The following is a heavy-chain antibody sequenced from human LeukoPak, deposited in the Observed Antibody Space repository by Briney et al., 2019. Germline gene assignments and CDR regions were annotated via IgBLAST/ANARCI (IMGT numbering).Heavy chain of an antibody. CDR2: ISGSGGST. V-gene: IGHV3-23*01. CDR1: GFTFSSYA. CDR3: AKDPYCSGGSCYSEIGY. J-gene: IGHJ4*02. D-gene: IGHD2-15*01. Sequence: GGSLRLSCAASGFTFSSYAMSWVRQAPGKGLEWVSAISGSGGSTYYADSVKGRFTISRDNSKNTLYLQMSSLRAEDTAVYYCAKDPYCSGGSCYSEIGYWGQGTLVTVSS.